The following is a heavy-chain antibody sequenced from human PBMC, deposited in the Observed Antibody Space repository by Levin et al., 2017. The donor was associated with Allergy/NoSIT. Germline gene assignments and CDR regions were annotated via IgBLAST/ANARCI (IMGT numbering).Heavy chain of an antibody. V-gene: IGHV4-34*01. CDR2: INHSGST. CDR3: ARGPGYCSGGSCSPGNFDY. CDR1: GGSFSGYY. J-gene: IGHJ4*02. Sequence: PSETLSLTCAVYGGSFSGYYWSWIRQPPGKGLEWIGEINHSGSTNYNPSLKSRVTISVDTSKNQFSLKLSSVTAADTAVYYCARGPGYCSGGSCSPGNFDYWGQGTLVTVSS. D-gene: IGHD2-15*01.